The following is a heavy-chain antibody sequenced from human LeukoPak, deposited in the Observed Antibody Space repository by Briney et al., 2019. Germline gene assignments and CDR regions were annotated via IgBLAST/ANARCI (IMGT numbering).Heavy chain of an antibody. J-gene: IGHJ4*02. Sequence: ASVKVSCKASGYTFTSYYMHWVRQAPGQGLEWMGIINPSGGSTSYAQKFQGRVTMTRDMSTSTVYMELSSLRSEDTAVYYCARDPNYYDRGWALDYWGQGTLVTVSS. CDR3: ARDPNYYDRGWALDY. CDR2: INPSGGST. CDR1: GYTFTSYY. V-gene: IGHV1-46*01. D-gene: IGHD3-22*01.